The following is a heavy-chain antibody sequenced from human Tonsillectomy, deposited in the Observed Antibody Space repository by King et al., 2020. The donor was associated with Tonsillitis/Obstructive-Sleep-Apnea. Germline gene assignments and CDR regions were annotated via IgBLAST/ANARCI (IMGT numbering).Heavy chain of an antibody. D-gene: IGHD4-17*01. J-gene: IGHJ6*03. CDR2: IYSGGST. Sequence: VHLVESGGGLVQPGGSLRLSCAASGFTVSSNYMSWVRQAPGKGLEWVSVIYSGGSTYYADSVKGRFTISRDNSKNTLYLQMNSMRAEDTAVYYCAGPTTVTTDYYSYMDVWGKGTTVPVS. CDR1: GFTVSSNY. V-gene: IGHV3-66*01. CDR3: AGPTTVTTDYYSYMDV.